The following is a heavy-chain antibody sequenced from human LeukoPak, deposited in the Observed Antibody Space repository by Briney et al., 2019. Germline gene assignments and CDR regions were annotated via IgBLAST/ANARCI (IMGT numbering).Heavy chain of an antibody. V-gene: IGHV3-33*01. CDR1: GLTLRNFC. Sequence: GGALGLFRAASGLTLRNFCMPWGPPAPSQGLGGVAVIWYDGSNKYYADSVKGRFTTSRDNSKDTLYLQMNSLRAEDTAVYYCATDRNSGKYYNYWGQGTLVTVSS. J-gene: IGHJ4*02. CDR3: ATDRNSGKYYNY. D-gene: IGHD1-26*01. CDR2: IWYDGSNK.